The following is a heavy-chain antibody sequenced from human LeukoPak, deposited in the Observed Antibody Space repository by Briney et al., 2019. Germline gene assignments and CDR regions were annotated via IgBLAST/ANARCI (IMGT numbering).Heavy chain of an antibody. D-gene: IGHD2-15*01. V-gene: IGHV1-69*13. CDR2: IIPIFGTA. CDR1: GGTFSSYA. CDR3: AREPGYCSGGSCYSRFDY. J-gene: IGHJ4*02. Sequence: SVKVSCKASGGTFSSYAISWVRQAPGQGLECMGGIIPIFGTANYAQKFQGRVTITADESTSTAYMELSSLRSEDTAVYYCAREPGYCSGGSCYSRFDYWGQGTLVTVSS.